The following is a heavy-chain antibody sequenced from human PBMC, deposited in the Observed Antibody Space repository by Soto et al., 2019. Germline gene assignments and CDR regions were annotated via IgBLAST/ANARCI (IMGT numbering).Heavy chain of an antibody. D-gene: IGHD3-22*01. CDR1: GYTFTAYY. CDR3: ARGDFDSSANYYAGWFDP. V-gene: IGHV1-2*02. J-gene: IGHJ5*02. Sequence: ASVKVSCKASGYTFTAYYMHWLRQAPGQGLEWMGWINPNSGGTKYAQRFQGRVTMTNDTSISTAYMELSRLGSDDTAVYYCARGDFDSSANYYAGWFDPWGQGTLVTVSS. CDR2: INPNSGGT.